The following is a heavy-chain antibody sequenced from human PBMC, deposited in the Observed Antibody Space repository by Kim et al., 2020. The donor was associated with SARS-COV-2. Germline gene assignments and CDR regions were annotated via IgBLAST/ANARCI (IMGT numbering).Heavy chain of an antibody. CDR3: AKVLYSGGYSGGDAFDI. CDR2: IWYDGSNK. CDR1: GFTFSSYG. Sequence: LSLTCAASGFTFSSYGMHWVRQAPGKGLEWVAVIWYDGSNKYYADSVKGRFTISRDNSKNTLYLQMNSLRAEDTAVYYCAKVLYSGGYSGGDAFDIWGQGTMVTVSS. J-gene: IGHJ3*02. V-gene: IGHV3-33*06. D-gene: IGHD1-26*01.